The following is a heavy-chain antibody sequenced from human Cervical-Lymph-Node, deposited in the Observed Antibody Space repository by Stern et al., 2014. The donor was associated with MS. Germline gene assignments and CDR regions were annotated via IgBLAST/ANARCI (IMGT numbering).Heavy chain of an antibody. V-gene: IGHV3-73*02. CDR1: GFRFSGSS. D-gene: IGHD3-16*01. CDR3: TSGGVFTANSFDN. Sequence: EVQLVESGGGLVQPGESLKLSCAASGFRFSGSSMHWVRQASGEGLEWVGRIRSKINNYATAYGASVQGRFTISRDDSKNTVYLQMDNLKTDDTARYYCTSGGVFTANSFDNWGQGILVTVSS. J-gene: IGHJ4*02. CDR2: IRSKINNYAT.